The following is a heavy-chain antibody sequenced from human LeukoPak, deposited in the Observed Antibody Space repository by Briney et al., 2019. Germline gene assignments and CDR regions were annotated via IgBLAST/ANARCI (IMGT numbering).Heavy chain of an antibody. Sequence: PGGSLRLSCAASGFTFSSYTINWVRQAPGKGLEWVSSISGTGSTIYYADSVKGRFTISRDNAKNSLYLQMNSLRAEDTAVYYCARQHRGAVDYWGQGTLVTVSS. V-gene: IGHV3-48*01. CDR2: ISGTGSTI. D-gene: IGHD1-26*01. J-gene: IGHJ4*02. CDR1: GFTFSSYT. CDR3: ARQHRGAVDY.